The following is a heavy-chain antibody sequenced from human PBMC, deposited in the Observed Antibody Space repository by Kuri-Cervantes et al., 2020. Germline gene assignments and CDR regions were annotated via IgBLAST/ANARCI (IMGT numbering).Heavy chain of an antibody. CDR3: AKADSPENVLLWFGDY. CDR1: GFTFSSHW. J-gene: IGHJ4*02. V-gene: IGHV3-23*01. CDR2: ISGSGGST. Sequence: GESLKISCAASGFTFSSHWMSWVRQAPGKGLEWVSAISGSGGSTYYADSVKGRFTISRDNSKNTLYLQMNSLRAEDTAVYYCAKADSPENVLLWFGDYWGQGTLVTVSS. D-gene: IGHD3-10*01.